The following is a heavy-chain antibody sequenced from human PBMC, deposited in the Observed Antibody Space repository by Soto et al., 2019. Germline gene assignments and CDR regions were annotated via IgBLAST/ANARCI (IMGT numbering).Heavy chain of an antibody. J-gene: IGHJ4*02. V-gene: IGHV3-23*01. D-gene: IGHD1-20*01. CDR3: TRETVAGITGLDY. Sequence: GGSLRLFCAASGFNVGAFAVNWVRQAPGKGLEWVSGISVSDAFIYYADSVRGRFSISRDASENILYLQMNSLRVDDTALYYCTRETVAGITGLDYWGPGTLVTVSS. CDR2: ISVSDAFI. CDR1: GFNVGAFA.